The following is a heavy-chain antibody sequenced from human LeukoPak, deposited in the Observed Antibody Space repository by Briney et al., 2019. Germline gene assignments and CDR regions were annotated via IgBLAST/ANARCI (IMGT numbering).Heavy chain of an antibody. Sequence: GGSLRLSCAASGFTFSSYSMNWVRQAPGKGLEWVSYISSSSSTIYYADSVKGRFTISRDNAKNSLYLQMNSLRAEDTAVYYCAREPRGNWFDPWGQGTLVTVSS. CDR3: AREPRGNWFDP. V-gene: IGHV3-48*01. J-gene: IGHJ5*02. CDR2: ISSSSSTI. CDR1: GFTFSSYS.